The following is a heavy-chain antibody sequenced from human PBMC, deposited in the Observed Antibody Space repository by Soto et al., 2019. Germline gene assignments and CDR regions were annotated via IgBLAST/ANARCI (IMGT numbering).Heavy chain of an antibody. D-gene: IGHD3-9*01. CDR1: GGSISSSSYY. CDR2: IYYSGST. CDR3: ARWGGPGIYDILTGPLPPIYYMDV. J-gene: IGHJ6*03. Sequence: SETLSLTCTVSGGSISSSSYYWGWIRQPPGKGLEWIGSIYYSGSTYYNPSLKSRVTISVDTSKNQFSLKLSSVTAADTAVYYCARWGGPGIYDILTGPLPPIYYMDVWGKGTTVTVSS. V-gene: IGHV4-39*01.